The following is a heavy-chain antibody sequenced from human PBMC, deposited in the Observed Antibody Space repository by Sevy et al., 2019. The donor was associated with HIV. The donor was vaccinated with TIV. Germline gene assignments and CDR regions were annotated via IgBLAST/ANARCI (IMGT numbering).Heavy chain of an antibody. Sequence: GGSLRLSCAASGFTFDDYTMHWVRQAPRKGLEWVSLISWDRGSTYYADSVKGRFTISRDNSKNSLYLQMNSLRTEDTALYYCAKGRYYDFWSGPLDAFDIWGQGTMVTVSS. CDR3: AKGRYYDFWSGPLDAFDI. CDR1: GFTFDDYT. D-gene: IGHD3-3*01. J-gene: IGHJ3*02. CDR2: ISWDRGST. V-gene: IGHV3-43*01.